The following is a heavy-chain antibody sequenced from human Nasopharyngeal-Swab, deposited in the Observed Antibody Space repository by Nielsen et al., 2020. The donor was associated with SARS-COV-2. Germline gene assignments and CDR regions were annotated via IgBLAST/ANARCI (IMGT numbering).Heavy chain of an antibody. CDR1: GSTFSTYA. CDR3: AKERTILGGVIPSYDY. V-gene: IGHV3-23*01. D-gene: IGHD3-3*01. J-gene: IGHJ4*02. CDR2: ISGSGGYT. Sequence: GGSLRLSCVASGSTFSTYAMSWVRQAPGKGLEWVSAISGSGGYTFYADSVKGRFTISRDNSKNTLYLQMNSLRAEDTAVYYCAKERTILGGVIPSYDYWGQGTLVTVSS.